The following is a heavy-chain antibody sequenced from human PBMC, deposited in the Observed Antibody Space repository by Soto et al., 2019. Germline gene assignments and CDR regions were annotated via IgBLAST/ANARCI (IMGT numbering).Heavy chain of an antibody. V-gene: IGHV4-31*03. J-gene: IGHJ4*02. CDR1: GESINSGGYY. D-gene: IGHD6-6*01. CDR3: ARASSSSSAADY. Sequence: PSEALSLTCSVSGESINSGGYYWSWIRHHPGKGLEWIGYIYDSESAYYNPSLKSRVTISMATSKNHFAMRLSSVTAADTAVYYCARASSSSSAADYWGQVTQVTVSS. CDR2: IYDSESA.